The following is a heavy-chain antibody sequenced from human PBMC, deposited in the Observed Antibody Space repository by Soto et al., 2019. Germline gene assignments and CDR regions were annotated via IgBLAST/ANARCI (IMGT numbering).Heavy chain of an antibody. V-gene: IGHV3-33*01. J-gene: IGHJ6*02. CDR3: ARDRDIVVVPAAMEGPEYYYYGIDV. CDR1: GFTFSSYG. D-gene: IGHD2-2*01. CDR2: IWYDGSNK. Sequence: GGSLGLSCAASGFTFSSYGMHWVRQAPGKGLEWVAVIWYDGSNKYYADSVKGRFTISRDNSKNTLYLQMNSLRAEDTAVYYCARDRDIVVVPAAMEGPEYYYYGIDVWGQGTTVTVSS.